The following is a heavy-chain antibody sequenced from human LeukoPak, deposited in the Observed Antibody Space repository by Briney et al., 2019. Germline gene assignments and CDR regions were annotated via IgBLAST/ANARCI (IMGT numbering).Heavy chain of an antibody. V-gene: IGHV4-59*12. CDR3: ARDYGDYVFAFDI. J-gene: IGHJ3*02. CDR2: IYYSGST. Sequence: SETLSLTCTVSGGSISSYYWSWIRQPPGKGLEWIGYIYYSGSTNYNPSLKSRVTISVDTSKNQFSLKLSSVTAADTAVYYCARDYGDYVFAFDIWGQGTMVTVSS. CDR1: GGSISSYY. D-gene: IGHD4-17*01.